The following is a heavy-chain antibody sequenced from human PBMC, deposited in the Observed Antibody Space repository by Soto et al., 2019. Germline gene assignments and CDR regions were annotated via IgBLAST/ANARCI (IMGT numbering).Heavy chain of an antibody. Sequence: QVQLQESGPGLVKPSGTLSLTCTVSSAFINNTNWWSWVRQPPGKGLEWIGEIYHSGSTNYIPSLKRRVTISVDKSKNQFSLKLSSVTAADTGAYSCAGTLRFRNDALDIWGQGTTVTVSS. CDR3: AGTLRFRNDALDI. J-gene: IGHJ3*02. D-gene: IGHD4-17*01. V-gene: IGHV4-4*02. CDR2: IYHSGST. CDR1: SAFINNTNW.